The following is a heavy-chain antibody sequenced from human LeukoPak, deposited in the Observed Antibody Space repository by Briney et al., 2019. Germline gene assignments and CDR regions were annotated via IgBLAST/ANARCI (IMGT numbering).Heavy chain of an antibody. D-gene: IGHD1-26*01. V-gene: IGHV1-18*01. CDR1: GYTFTSYG. CDR3: ARSMRGMGATTGDFDY. J-gene: IGHJ4*02. Sequence: ASVKVSFKASGYTFTSYGISWGRPAPGQGLGWMGWISAYNGNTNYAQKLQGRVTMTTDTSTSTAYMELRSLRSDDTAVYYCARSMRGMGATTGDFDYWGQGTLVTVSS. CDR2: ISAYNGNT.